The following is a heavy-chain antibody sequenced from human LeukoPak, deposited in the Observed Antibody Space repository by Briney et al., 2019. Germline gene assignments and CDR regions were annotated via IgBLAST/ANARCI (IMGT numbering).Heavy chain of an antibody. V-gene: IGHV3-23*01. Sequence: GGSLRLSCAGSGFTFSNSAMSWVRQAPGKGLEWVSAISGSGDGTYYADSVKGRFTISRDNSKITLYLQVNSLRVEDTAVYFCAKAGSGWDEYFDNWGKGTLVTVSS. CDR2: ISGSGDGT. CDR1: GFTFSNSA. CDR3: AKAGSGWDEYFDN. J-gene: IGHJ4*02. D-gene: IGHD6-19*01.